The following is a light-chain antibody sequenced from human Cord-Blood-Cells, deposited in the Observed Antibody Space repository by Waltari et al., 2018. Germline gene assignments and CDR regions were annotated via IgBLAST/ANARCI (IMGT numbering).Light chain of an antibody. CDR3: QQRSNWPPKYS. V-gene: IGKV3-11*01. Sequence: EMVLTQSQATLSFSPGKRATFSCRASQRVSSYLAWYQQKPGQAPRLLIYDASNRATGIPARFSGSGSGTDFTLTISSLEPEDFAVYYCQQRSNWPPKYSFGQGTKLEIK. CDR2: DAS. CDR1: QRVSSY. J-gene: IGKJ2*03.